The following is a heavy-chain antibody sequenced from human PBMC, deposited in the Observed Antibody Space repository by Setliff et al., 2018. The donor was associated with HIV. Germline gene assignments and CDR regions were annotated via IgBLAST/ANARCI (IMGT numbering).Heavy chain of an antibody. V-gene: IGHV4-39*01. CDR2: ISYSGNT. Sequence: KTSETLSLTCSVSGGSISSGTYYWGWIRQPPGKGLEWVGTISYSGNTDYRPSLTSRVTISVDTSTIQFSLRLNSVTAADTAVYFCARQSGYTRGWDIFGVVAGSFDIWGQGTMVTVSS. CDR3: ARQSGYTRGWDIFGVVAGSFDI. J-gene: IGHJ3*02. CDR1: GGSISSGTYY. D-gene: IGHD3-3*01.